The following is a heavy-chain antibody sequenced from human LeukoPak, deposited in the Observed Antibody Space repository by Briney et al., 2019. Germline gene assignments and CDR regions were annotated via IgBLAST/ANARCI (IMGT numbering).Heavy chain of an antibody. Sequence: ASVKVSCKASGYTVTGNYLHWVRQAPGQGLEGMGWINPNSGGTKHGQKFQGRVSMTRDTSISTAYLELSSLRSDATAVYYCARGRSVTTSSLFDYWGQGTLVTVSS. CDR3: ARGRSVTTSSLFDY. J-gene: IGHJ4*02. CDR2: INPNSGGT. D-gene: IGHD4-17*01. V-gene: IGHV1-2*02. CDR1: GYTVTGNY.